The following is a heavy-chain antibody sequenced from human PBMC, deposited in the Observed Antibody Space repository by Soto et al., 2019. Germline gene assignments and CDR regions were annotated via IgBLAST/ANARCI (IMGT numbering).Heavy chain of an antibody. CDR2: IIPIFGTA. D-gene: IGHD3-16*01. J-gene: IGHJ4*02. Sequence: QVQLVQSGAEVKKPGSSVKVSCKASGGTFSSYAISWVRQAPGQGREWMGGIIPIFGTANYAQKLQGRVTLTADESTSTAYMELSSLRSEDTAVYYCARAVTGGSIWKYFDYWGQGTLVTVSS. V-gene: IGHV1-69*01. CDR1: GGTFSSYA. CDR3: ARAVTGGSIWKYFDY.